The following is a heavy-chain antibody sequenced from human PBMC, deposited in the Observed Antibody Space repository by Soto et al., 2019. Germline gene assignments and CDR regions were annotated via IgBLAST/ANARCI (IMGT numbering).Heavy chain of an antibody. J-gene: IGHJ2*01. CDR2: INHGGST. D-gene: IGHD3-10*01. CDR3: ARGRGDGYNQHWYFDL. V-gene: IGHV4-34*01. Sequence: KTSETLSLTCAVYGGSFSGYYWSWIRQPPGKGLDWIGEINHGGSTNYNPSLKSRVSISVGTSNNQFSLKLSSVTAADTAVYYCARGRGDGYNQHWYFDLWGRGTLVTVSS. CDR1: GGSFSGYY.